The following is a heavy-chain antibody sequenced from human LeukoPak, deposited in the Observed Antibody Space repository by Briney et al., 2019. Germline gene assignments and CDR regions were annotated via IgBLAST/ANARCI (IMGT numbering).Heavy chain of an antibody. CDR3: ARGGYYYDSSGYYADY. J-gene: IGHJ4*02. V-gene: IGHV4-59*01. D-gene: IGHD3-22*01. Sequence: SETLSLTCTVSGGSISSYYRSWIRQPPGKGLEWIGYIYYSGSTNYNPSLKSRVTISVDTSKNQFSLKLSSVTAADTAVYYCARGGYYYDSSGYYADYWGQGTLVTVSS. CDR2: IYYSGST. CDR1: GGSISSYY.